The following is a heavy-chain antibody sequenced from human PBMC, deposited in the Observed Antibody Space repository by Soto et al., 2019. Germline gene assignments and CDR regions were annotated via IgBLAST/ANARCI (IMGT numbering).Heavy chain of an antibody. CDR2: MNPKSGNA. CDR1: GYSLTSDV. V-gene: IGHV1-8*01. D-gene: IGHD2-15*01. J-gene: IGHJ4*02. CDR3: ARGRVEVCCSGGSCYQLDY. Sequence: ASVKVSCKVSGYSLTSDVNWVRQASGQGLEYMGWMNPKSGNAAYAQNFQGRVTLTRDTSINTAYMEISNLRSDDTAVYYCARGRVEVCCSGGSCYQLDYWGQGTQVTVAS.